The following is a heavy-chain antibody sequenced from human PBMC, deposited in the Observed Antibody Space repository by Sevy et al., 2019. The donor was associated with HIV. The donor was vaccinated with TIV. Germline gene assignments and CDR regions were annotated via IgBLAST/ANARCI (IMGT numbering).Heavy chain of an antibody. CDR3: ARDVGYDSSGPTDAFDI. V-gene: IGHV3-30-3*01. CDR2: ISYDGSNK. Sequence: GGSLRLSCAASGFTFSSYAMHWVRQAPGKGLEWVAVISYDGSNKYYADSVKGRFTISRDNSKNTLYLQMNSLRAEDTAVYYCARDVGYDSSGPTDAFDIWGQGTMVTVSS. J-gene: IGHJ3*02. D-gene: IGHD3-22*01. CDR1: GFTFSSYA.